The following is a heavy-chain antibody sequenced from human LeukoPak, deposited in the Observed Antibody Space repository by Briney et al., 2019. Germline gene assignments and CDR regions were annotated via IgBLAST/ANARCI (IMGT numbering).Heavy chain of an antibody. Sequence: ASVNVSCKASGYTFTSYGISWVRQAPGQGLEWMGWISAYNGNTNYAQKLQGRVTMTTDTSTSTAYMELRSLRSDDTAVYYCARVGRDGSGWYDYYCYGMDVWGQGTTVTVSS. CDR1: GYTFTSYG. V-gene: IGHV1-18*01. D-gene: IGHD6-19*01. J-gene: IGHJ6*02. CDR3: ARVGRDGSGWYDYYCYGMDV. CDR2: ISAYNGNT.